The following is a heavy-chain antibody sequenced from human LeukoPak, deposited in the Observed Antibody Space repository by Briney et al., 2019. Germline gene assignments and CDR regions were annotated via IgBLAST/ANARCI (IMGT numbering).Heavy chain of an antibody. J-gene: IGHJ4*02. CDR3: TRVGYIDEGIDY. CDR1: GFTISSYW. V-gene: IGHV3-7*04. D-gene: IGHD5-24*01. Sequence: GGSLRLSCAASGFTISSYWMSWVRQAPGKGLEWVANIKQDGSKKSYVDSVKGRFTISRDNAKNSLYLQMNSLRAEDTAIYYCTRVGYIDEGIDYWGQGTLVTVSS. CDR2: IKQDGSKK.